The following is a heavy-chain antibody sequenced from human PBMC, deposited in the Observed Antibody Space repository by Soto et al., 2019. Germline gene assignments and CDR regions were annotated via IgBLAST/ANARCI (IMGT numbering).Heavy chain of an antibody. CDR2: IYSGGTT. CDR3: ARGGYSSGWYIDY. D-gene: IGHD6-19*01. Sequence: GGSLRLSCAASGFTVSNNYMTWVRQAPGKGLEWVSLIYSGGTTYYADSVKGRFTISRDHSRNTLYLQMNSLRGEDTAVYYCARGGYSSGWYIDYWGQGTLVTVSS. CDR1: GFTVSNNY. V-gene: IGHV3-53*01. J-gene: IGHJ4*02.